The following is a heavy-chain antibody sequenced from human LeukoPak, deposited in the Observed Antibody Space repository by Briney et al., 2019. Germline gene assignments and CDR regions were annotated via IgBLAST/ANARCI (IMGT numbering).Heavy chain of an antibody. CDR1: GGTFSSYA. D-gene: IGHD2-15*01. J-gene: IGHJ4*02. V-gene: IGHV1-69*13. CDR3: ARGGPYCSGGNCYPYYFDY. Sequence: GASVKVSCKASGGTFSSYAISWVRQAPGQGLEWMGGIIPIFGTANYAQKFQGRVTITADESTSTAYMELSSLRSEDTAVYYCARGGPYCSGGNCYPYYFDYWGQGTLVTVSS. CDR2: IIPIFGTA.